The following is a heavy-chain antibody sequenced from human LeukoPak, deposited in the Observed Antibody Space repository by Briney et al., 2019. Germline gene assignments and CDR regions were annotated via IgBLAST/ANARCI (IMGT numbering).Heavy chain of an antibody. CDR2: IYPGDSDT. J-gene: IGHJ6*02. CDR3: ARNSAAGATYYYGMDV. Sequence: GESLKISCKGSGYSFTSYWIGWVRQMPGKGLEWMGIIYPGDSDTRYSPSFQGQVTISADKSISTAYLQWSSLKASDTAMYYCARNSAAGATYYYGMDVWGQGTTVTVSS. V-gene: IGHV5-51*01. D-gene: IGHD6-13*01. CDR1: GYSFTSYW.